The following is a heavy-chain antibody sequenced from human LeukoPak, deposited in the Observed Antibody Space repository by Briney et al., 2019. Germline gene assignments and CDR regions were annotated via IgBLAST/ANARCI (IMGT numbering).Heavy chain of an antibody. CDR3: AKDLHSSSWYNYFQH. CDR2: ISDSGGST. V-gene: IGHV3-23*01. J-gene: IGHJ1*01. D-gene: IGHD6-13*01. CDR1: GFTFSSYA. Sequence: PGGSLRLSCAASGFTFSSYAMSWVRQAPGKGLEWVSAISDSGGSTYYADSVTGRFTISRDNSKNTLYRQINSLRAEDTAVYFCAKDLHSSSWYNYFQHWGQGTLVTVSS.